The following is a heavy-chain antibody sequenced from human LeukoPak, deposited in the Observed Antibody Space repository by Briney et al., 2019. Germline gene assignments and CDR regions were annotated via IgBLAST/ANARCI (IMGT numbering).Heavy chain of an antibody. Sequence: GESLKISFKGSGXSFTRHCIGWVRQMPGKGMEWMGIINPGDSDTRYSPSSQGQVTISADKSINTAYLQWSSLKASDTAMYYCARAAYCGANCYSVGWFDSWGQGTLVTVSS. CDR3: ARAAYCGANCYSVGWFDS. D-gene: IGHD2-21*02. CDR1: GXSFTRHC. V-gene: IGHV5-51*01. J-gene: IGHJ5*01. CDR2: INPGDSDT.